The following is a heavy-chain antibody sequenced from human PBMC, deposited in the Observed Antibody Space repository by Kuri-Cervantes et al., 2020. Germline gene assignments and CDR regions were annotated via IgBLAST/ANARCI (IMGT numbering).Heavy chain of an antibody. Sequence: GESLKISCAASGFTFSSYAMSWVRQAPGKGLEWVSAISGSGGSTYYADSVKGRFTISRDNSKNMLFLQMNSLRAEDTAVYYCAKASSSGPGWFDAWGQGTLVTVSS. V-gene: IGHV3-23*01. CDR3: AKASSSGPGWFDA. CDR2: ISGSGGST. CDR1: GFTFSSYA. J-gene: IGHJ5*02. D-gene: IGHD6-25*01.